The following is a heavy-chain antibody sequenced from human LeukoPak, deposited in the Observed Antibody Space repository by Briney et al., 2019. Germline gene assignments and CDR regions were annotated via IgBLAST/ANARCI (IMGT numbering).Heavy chain of an antibody. CDR1: GFTFSSYA. CDR2: ISGSGGST. D-gene: IGHD3-22*01. Sequence: GGSLRLSCAASGFTFSSYAMSWVRQAPGKGLEWVSAISGSGGSTYYADSVKGRFTISRDNSKNTLYLQMNSLRAEDTAVYYCAKDLRSYDSSGSDDAFDIWGQGTMVTVSS. J-gene: IGHJ3*02. V-gene: IGHV3-23*01. CDR3: AKDLRSYDSSGSDDAFDI.